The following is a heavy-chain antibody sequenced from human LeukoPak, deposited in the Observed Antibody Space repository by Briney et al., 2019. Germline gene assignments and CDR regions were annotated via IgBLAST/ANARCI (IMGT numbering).Heavy chain of an antibody. D-gene: IGHD6-13*01. CDR2: ISGSGGST. CDR1: GFTFSSYA. V-gene: IGHV3-23*01. CDR3: ANAYSISWNGFDY. J-gene: IGHJ4*02. Sequence: PGGSLRLSCAASGFTFSSYAMSWVRQAPGKGLEWVSAISGSGGSTYYADSVKGRFTVSRDNSKNTLYLQMNSLRAEDTAVYFCANAYSISWNGFDYWGQGTLVTVSS.